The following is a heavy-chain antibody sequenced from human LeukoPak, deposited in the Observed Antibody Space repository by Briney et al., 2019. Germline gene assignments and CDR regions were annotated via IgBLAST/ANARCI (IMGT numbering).Heavy chain of an antibody. D-gene: IGHD2-2*02. V-gene: IGHV3-23*01. CDR3: AKEGCTGTNCYINC. CDR2: IGGSGGST. CDR1: GFTFRDYA. J-gene: IGHJ4*02. Sequence: PGGSLRLSCAASGFTFRDYAMSWVRQAPGKGLEWVSVIGGSGGSTYYADSVKGRFTISRDYSKNTLYLQMNSLRAEDAAVYHCAKEGCTGTNCYINCWGQGTLVTVSS.